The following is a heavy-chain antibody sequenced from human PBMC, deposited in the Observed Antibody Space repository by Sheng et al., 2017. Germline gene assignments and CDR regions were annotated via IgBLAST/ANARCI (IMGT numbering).Heavy chain of an antibody. CDR2: IYYSGST. D-gene: IGHD5-18*01. CDR1: GGSISSSSYY. J-gene: IGHJ4*02. V-gene: IGHV4-39*07. Sequence: QLQLQESGPGLVKPSETLSLTCTVSGGSISSSSYYWGWIRQPPGKGLEWIGSIYYSGSTYYNPSLKSRVTISVDTSKNQFSLKLSSVTAADTAVYYCARESWDTGRSFDYWGQGTLVTVS. CDR3: ARESWDTGRSFDY.